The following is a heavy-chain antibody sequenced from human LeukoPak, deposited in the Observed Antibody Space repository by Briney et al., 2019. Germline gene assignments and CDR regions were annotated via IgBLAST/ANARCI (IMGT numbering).Heavy chain of an antibody. D-gene: IGHD6-19*01. J-gene: IGHJ4*02. CDR1: GFTFSSYD. CDR3: SRVGSSGWPNYFDS. CDR2: IGTSGDT. Sequence: RGSPRLSFAASGFTFSSYDMHWVRQATGKGLEWVSLIGTSGDTYYAGSVKGRFNISRENAKNSLYLQMNSLTAGDTAVYFCSRVGSSGWPNYFDSWGQGTLVTVSS. V-gene: IGHV3-13*04.